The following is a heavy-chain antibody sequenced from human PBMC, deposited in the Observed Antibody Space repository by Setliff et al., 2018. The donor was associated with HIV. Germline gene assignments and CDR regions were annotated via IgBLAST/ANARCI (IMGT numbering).Heavy chain of an antibody. CDR1: GFTVSRFY. V-gene: IGHV3-53*01. CDR3: ARDSPLSHFDY. J-gene: IGHJ4*02. Sequence: GGSLRLSCAASGFTVSRFYMSWVRQAPGKGLEWVSVIYSDGSSYYADSVRGRFTISRDNYKNTLYLQMNSLRPEDTAVYYCARDSPLSHFDYWGQGILVTVLL. CDR2: IYSDGSS.